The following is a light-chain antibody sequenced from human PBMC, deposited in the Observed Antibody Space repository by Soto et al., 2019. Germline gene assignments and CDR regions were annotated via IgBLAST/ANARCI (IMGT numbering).Light chain of an antibody. V-gene: IGLV2-14*01. CDR2: DVT. J-gene: IGLJ1*01. CDR1: SSDVGGYYS. CDR3: SSYTSSSTDV. Sequence: QSVLTQPAAVSGSPGQSITISCTGTSSDVGGYYSVSWYQQHPGKAPKLMIYDVTNRPSGVSNRFSGSKSGNTASLTISGLQAEDEADYYFSSYTSSSTDVFGTGTKVTVL.